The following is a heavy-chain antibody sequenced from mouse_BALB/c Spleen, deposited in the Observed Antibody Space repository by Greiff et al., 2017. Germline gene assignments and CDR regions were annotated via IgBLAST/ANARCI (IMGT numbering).Heavy chain of an antibody. J-gene: IGHJ4*01. CDR1: GFTFSSFG. CDR3: ARRGIYYGYDDYAMDY. V-gene: IGHV5-17*02. D-gene: IGHD2-2*01. CDR2: ISSGSSTI. Sequence: EVQGVESGGGLVQPGGSRKLSCAASGFTFSSFGMHWVRQAPEKGLEWVAYISSGSSTIYYADTVKGRFTISRDNPKNTLFLQMTSLRSEDTAMYYCARRGIYYGYDDYAMDYWGQGTSVTVSS.